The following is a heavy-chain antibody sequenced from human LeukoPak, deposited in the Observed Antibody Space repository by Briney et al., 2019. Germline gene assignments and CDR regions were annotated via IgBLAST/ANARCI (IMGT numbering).Heavy chain of an antibody. Sequence: GGSLRLSCAASGFTVSSNNMSWVRQAPGEVLECVSAIYIGGSAYYAASLKGRFTISRDTSTNTLYLQMNRLRAEDTAVYYCAKAPGAGTIWFDPWGQGTLVTVSS. CDR2: IYIGGSA. J-gene: IGHJ5*02. CDR3: AKAPGAGTIWFDP. CDR1: GFTVSSNN. D-gene: IGHD6-13*01. V-gene: IGHV3-53*01.